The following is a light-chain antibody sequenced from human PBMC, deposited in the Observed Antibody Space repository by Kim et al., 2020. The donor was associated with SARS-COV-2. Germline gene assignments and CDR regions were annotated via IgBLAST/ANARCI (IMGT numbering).Light chain of an antibody. CDR2: GKN. CDR1: SLRNYY. Sequence: SSELTQDPAVSVALGQTVRITCQGDSLRNYYASWYQQKPGQAPVLVIYGKNNRPSGIPDRLSGSSSGNTASMTITGAQAEDEADYYCNSRDSSGNHLGVFGTGTKVTVL. J-gene: IGLJ1*01. CDR3: NSRDSSGNHLGV. V-gene: IGLV3-19*01.